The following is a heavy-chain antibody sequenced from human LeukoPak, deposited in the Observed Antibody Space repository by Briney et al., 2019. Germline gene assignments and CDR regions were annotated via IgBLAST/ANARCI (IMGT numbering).Heavy chain of an antibody. J-gene: IGHJ4*02. Sequence: ASVKVSCKASGYTFTTYSMNWVRQAPGQGLEWMGWINTNTGNPTYAQGFTGRFVFSLDTSVSTAYLQISSLKAEDTAVYYCARDPDDSSGYFVFGYWGQGTLVTVSS. CDR2: INTNTGNP. CDR1: GYTFTTYS. D-gene: IGHD3-22*01. V-gene: IGHV7-4-1*02. CDR3: ARDPDDSSGYFVFGY.